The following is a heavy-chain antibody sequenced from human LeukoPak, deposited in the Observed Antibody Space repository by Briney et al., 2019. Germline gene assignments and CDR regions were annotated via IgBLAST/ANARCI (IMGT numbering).Heavy chain of an antibody. D-gene: IGHD1-26*01. Sequence: SETLSLTCTVSGGSISSYYWSWIRQPPGKGLEWIGYIYYSGSTNYNPSLKSRVTISVDTSKNQFSLKLSSVTAADTAVYYCARGIVGATIPFDYWGQGTLVTVSS. CDR3: ARGIVGATIPFDY. CDR1: GGSISSYY. J-gene: IGHJ4*02. V-gene: IGHV4-59*01. CDR2: IYYSGST.